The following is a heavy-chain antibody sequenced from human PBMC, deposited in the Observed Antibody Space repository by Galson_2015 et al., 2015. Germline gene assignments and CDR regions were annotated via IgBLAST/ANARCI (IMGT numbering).Heavy chain of an antibody. CDR2: IWYDGSNK. V-gene: IGHV3-33*01. CDR1: GFTFSSYG. Sequence: SLRLSCAASGFTFSSYGMHWVRQAPGKGLEWVAVIWYDGSNKYYADSVKGRFTISRDNSKNTLYLQMNSLRAEDTAVYYCARESADFGVVITPYYYYYMDVWGKGNPGHRLL. D-gene: IGHD3-3*01. J-gene: IGHJ6*03. CDR3: ARESADFGVVITPYYYYYMDV.